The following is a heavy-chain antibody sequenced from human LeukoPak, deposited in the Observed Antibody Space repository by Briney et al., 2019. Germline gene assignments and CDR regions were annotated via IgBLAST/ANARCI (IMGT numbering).Heavy chain of an antibody. Sequence: TGGSLRLSCAASGFTFSSYGMHWVRQAPGKGLEWVAVIWYDGSNKYYADSVKGRFTISRDNSKNTLYLQMNSPRAEDTAVYYCARGDYYGSRGDYWGQGTLVTISS. CDR3: ARGDYYGSRGDY. D-gene: IGHD3-10*01. CDR1: GFTFSSYG. CDR2: IWYDGSNK. V-gene: IGHV3-33*01. J-gene: IGHJ4*02.